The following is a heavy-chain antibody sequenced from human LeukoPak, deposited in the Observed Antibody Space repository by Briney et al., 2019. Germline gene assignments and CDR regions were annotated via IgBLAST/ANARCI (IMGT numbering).Heavy chain of an antibody. Sequence: SGTLSLTCAVSGYSLSSGYYWGWTRQPPGKGLDWIGTFHHPGTTYYNPSLSSRVTLSVDTSKNQFSLRLNSVTAADTAVYFCARDPGYTANGSYFDYWGQGALVTVSS. V-gene: IGHV4-38-2*02. J-gene: IGHJ4*02. CDR1: GYSLSSGYY. D-gene: IGHD5-12*01. CDR3: ARDPGYTANGSYFDY. CDR2: FHHPGTT.